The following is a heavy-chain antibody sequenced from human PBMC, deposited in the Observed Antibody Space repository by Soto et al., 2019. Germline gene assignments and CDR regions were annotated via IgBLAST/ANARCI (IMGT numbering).Heavy chain of an antibody. V-gene: IGHV4-30-4*01. J-gene: IGHJ4*02. CDR3: VRGPSSVVSGYFDY. CDR2: IYYTGST. Sequence: QVHLQESGPGLVKPSQTLPLTCTVSGGALISGEYYWSWIRQSPGKGLEWIGYIYYTGSTYYNPSLKSRVFMSVDTSRNQFSLRLSSVTAADTAMYYCVRGPSSVVSGYFDYWGQGTLVTVSS. CDR1: GGALISGEYY. D-gene: IGHD2-21*01.